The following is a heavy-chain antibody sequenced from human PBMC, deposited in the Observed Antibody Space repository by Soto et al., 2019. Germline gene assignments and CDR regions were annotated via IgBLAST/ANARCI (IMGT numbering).Heavy chain of an antibody. J-gene: IGHJ6*02. D-gene: IGHD6-19*01. CDR3: ARDWERWLVMVYYYGMDV. V-gene: IGHV1-3*01. Sequence: KFQGRVTITRDTSASTAYMELSSLRSEDTAVYYCARDWERWLVMVYYYGMDVWGQGTTVTVSS.